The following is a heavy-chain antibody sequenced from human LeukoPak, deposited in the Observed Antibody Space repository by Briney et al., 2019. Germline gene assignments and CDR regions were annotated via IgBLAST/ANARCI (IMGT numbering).Heavy chain of an antibody. CDR2: IYYSGST. Sequence: KPSETLSLTCTVSGGSISSSSYYWGWIRQPPGKGLEWFGSIYYSGSTYYNPSLKSRVTISVDTSKNQFSLKLSSVTAADTAVYYCASPNIVVVPAAYTYDIWGQGTMVTVSS. D-gene: IGHD2-2*01. CDR1: GGSISSSSYY. V-gene: IGHV4-39*01. J-gene: IGHJ3*02. CDR3: ASPNIVVVPAAYTYDI.